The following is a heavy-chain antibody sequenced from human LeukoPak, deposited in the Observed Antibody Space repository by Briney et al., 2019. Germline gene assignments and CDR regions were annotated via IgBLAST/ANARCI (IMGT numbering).Heavy chain of an antibody. CDR1: GGSISSYY. D-gene: IGHD6-6*01. V-gene: IGHV4-59*08. J-gene: IGHJ4*02. CDR2: IYYSGST. CDR3: ARRSSSRTFDY. Sequence: NASETLSLTCTVSGGSISSYYWSWIRQPPGKGLEWIGYIYYSGSTNYNPSLKSRVTISVDTSKNQFSLKLSSVTAADTAVYYCARRSSSRTFDYWGQGTLVTVSS.